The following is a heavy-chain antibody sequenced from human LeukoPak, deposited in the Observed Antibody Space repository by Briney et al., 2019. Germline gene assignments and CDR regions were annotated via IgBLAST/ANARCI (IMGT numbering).Heavy chain of an antibody. D-gene: IGHD3-22*01. V-gene: IGHV1-69*05. CDR1: GGTFSSYA. CDR3: ARDTYYYDSSGYPEGLFDY. Sequence: SVKVSCKASGGTFSSYAISWVRQAPGQGLEWMGRIIPIFGTANYAQKFQGRVTITTDESASTAYMELSSLRSEDTAVYYCARDTYYYDSSGYPEGLFDYWGQGTLVTVSS. J-gene: IGHJ4*02. CDR2: IIPIFGTA.